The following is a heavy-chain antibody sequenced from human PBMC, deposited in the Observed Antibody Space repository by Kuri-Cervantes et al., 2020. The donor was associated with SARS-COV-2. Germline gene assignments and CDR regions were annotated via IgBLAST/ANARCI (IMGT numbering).Heavy chain of an antibody. J-gene: IGHJ3*02. V-gene: IGHV3-11*01. D-gene: IGHD6-13*01. Sequence: GESLKISCAASGFTFSDYYMSWIRQAPGKGLEWVSYISSSGSTIYYADSVKGRFTISRDNAKNSLYLQMNSLRAEDTAVYYCARVGPAAEGAFDIWGQGTMVTVSS. CDR2: ISSSGSTI. CDR1: GFTFSDYY. CDR3: ARVGPAAEGAFDI.